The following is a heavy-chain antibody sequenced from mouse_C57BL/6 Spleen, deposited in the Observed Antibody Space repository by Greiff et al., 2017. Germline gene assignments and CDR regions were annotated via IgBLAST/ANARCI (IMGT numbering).Heavy chain of an antibody. D-gene: IGHD4-1*01. Sequence: EVKVVESGGGLVKPEGSLKLSCAASGFTFSSYAMSWVRQTPEKRLEWVATISDGGSYTYYPDNVKGRFTISRDNAKNNLYLQMSHLKSEDTAMYYCAREETGRSWFAYWGQGTLVTVSA. CDR2: ISDGGSYT. CDR1: GFTFSSYA. J-gene: IGHJ3*01. CDR3: AREETGRSWFAY. V-gene: IGHV5-4*01.